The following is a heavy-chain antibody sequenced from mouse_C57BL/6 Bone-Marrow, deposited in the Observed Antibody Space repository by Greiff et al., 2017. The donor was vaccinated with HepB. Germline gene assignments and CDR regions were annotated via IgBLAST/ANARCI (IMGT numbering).Heavy chain of an antibody. V-gene: IGHV6-3*01. Sequence: EVMLVESGGGLVQPGGSMKLSCVASGFTFSNYWMNWVRQSPEKGLEWVAQIRLKSDNYATHYAESVKGRFTISRDDSKSSVYLQMNNLSAEDTGIYYCTGFPWFAYWGQGTLVTVSA. J-gene: IGHJ3*01. CDR2: IRLKSDNYAT. CDR3: TGFPWFAY. CDR1: GFTFSNYW.